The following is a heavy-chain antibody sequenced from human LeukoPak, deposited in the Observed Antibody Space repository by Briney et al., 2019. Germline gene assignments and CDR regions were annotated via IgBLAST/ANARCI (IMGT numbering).Heavy chain of an antibody. CDR3: AKVDIPMGRLINS. J-gene: IGHJ4*02. CDR1: GFTFSSYA. CDR2: ISDSGAAT. Sequence: GGSLRLSCAASGFTFSSYAMNWVRQDPGKGLEWVSRISDSGAATYYADSVKGRFTISRDNSKNTLYLHMNSLRADDTAVYYCAKVDIPMGRLINSWGQGTLVGVSS. V-gene: IGHV3-23*01. D-gene: IGHD5-18*01.